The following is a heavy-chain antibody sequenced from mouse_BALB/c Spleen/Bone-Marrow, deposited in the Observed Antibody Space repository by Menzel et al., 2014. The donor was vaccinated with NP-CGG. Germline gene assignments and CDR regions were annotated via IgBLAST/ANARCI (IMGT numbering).Heavy chain of an antibody. D-gene: IGHD4-1*01. CDR1: GFTFXSFG. J-gene: IGHJ2*01. CDR2: ISSGSSTI. CDR3: TRGGNWEDFDY. Sequence: EVKLMESGGGLVQPGGSRKLSCAASGFTFXSFGMHWVRQAPERGLEWVAYISSGSSTIYYADTVKGRFTISRDNPKNTLFLQMTSLRSEGTAMYYCTRGGNWEDFDYWGQGTTLTVSS. V-gene: IGHV5-17*02.